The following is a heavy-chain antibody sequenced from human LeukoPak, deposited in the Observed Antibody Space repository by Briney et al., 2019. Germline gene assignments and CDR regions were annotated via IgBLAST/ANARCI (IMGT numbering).Heavy chain of an antibody. V-gene: IGHV4-39*01. D-gene: IGHD3-3*01. CDR3: ARRELRFLEWSSYYFDY. CDR1: GGSISSSSYY. CDR2: IYYSGST. Sequence: PPETLSLTCTVSGGSISSSSYYWGWIRQPPGKGLEWIGSIYYSGSTYYNPSLKSRVTISVDTSKNQFSLKLSSVTAADTAVYYCARRELRFLEWSSYYFDYWGQGTLVTVSS. J-gene: IGHJ4*02.